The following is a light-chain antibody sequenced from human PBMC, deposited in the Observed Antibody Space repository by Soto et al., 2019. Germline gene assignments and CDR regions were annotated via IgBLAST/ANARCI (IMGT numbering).Light chain of an antibody. CDR3: ISYTRSNTYV. J-gene: IGLJ1*01. CDR1: SSDVGGYNY. Sequence: QSVLTQPASVSGSPGQSITISCAGTSSDVGGYNYVSWYQQHPGKAPKLIIFEVSNRPSGVSNRFSASKSFNTASLTISGLQTEDEADYFCISYTRSNTYVFGTGTKVTVL. CDR2: EVS. V-gene: IGLV2-14*01.